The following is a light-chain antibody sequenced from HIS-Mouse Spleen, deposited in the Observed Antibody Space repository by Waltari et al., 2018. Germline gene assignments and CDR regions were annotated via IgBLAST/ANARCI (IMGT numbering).Light chain of an antibody. CDR1: QSVLYSSNNQNY. V-gene: IGKV4-1*01. J-gene: IGKJ2*01. Sequence: DIVMTQSPDSLAVSLGERATTTCKSSQSVLYSSNNQNYLAWYQQKPGQPPKLLLYWASTRESGVPDRFSGSGSGTDFTLTISSLQAEDVAVYYCQQYYSTPYTFGQGTKLEIK. CDR3: QQYYSTPYT. CDR2: WAS.